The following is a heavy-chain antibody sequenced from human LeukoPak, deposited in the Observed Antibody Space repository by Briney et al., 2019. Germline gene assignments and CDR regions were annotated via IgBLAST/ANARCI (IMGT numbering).Heavy chain of an antibody. D-gene: IGHD4-23*01. CDR2: ISGSGGTT. J-gene: IGHJ4*02. V-gene: IGHV3-23*01. Sequence: GGSLRLSCAASGFTFSRYAMNWVRRAPGKGLEWVSGISGSGGTTYYADSVKGRFTISRDNSKNTLYVQMNSLRAEDTAVYYCAKDWATVVQKGSVYWGQGTLVTVSS. CDR3: AKDWATVVQKGSVY. CDR1: GFTFSRYA.